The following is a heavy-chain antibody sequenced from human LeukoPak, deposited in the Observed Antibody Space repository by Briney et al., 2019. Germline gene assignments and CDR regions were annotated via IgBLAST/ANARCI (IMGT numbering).Heavy chain of an antibody. Sequence: SETLSLTCAVYGGSLSGYYWSWIRQPSGKGLEWIAEINHSGSSDYDPSLKSRVTISVDTSRNHLSLKMSSVTAADTAIYYCARSPVRRFDPWGQGTLVTVSS. CDR3: ARSPVRRFDP. V-gene: IGHV4-34*01. D-gene: IGHD6-19*01. CDR1: GGSLSGYY. J-gene: IGHJ5*02. CDR2: INHSGSS.